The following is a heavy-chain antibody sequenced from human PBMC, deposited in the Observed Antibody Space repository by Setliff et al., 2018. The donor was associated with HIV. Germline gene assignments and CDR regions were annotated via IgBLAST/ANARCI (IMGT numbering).Heavy chain of an antibody. CDR1: GGSISSSSYY. V-gene: IGHV4-39*07. CDR3: ARGLSIFGVATPGFYSFMDV. D-gene: IGHD3-3*01. J-gene: IGHJ6*03. Sequence: PSETLSLTCTVSGGSISSSSYYWGWIRQPPGKGLEWIGSIYYSGSTYYNPSLKSRVSISLDTSKKQASLKPNSVTAADTAVYYCARGLSIFGVATPGFYSFMDVWGKGTTVTVSS. CDR2: IYYSGST.